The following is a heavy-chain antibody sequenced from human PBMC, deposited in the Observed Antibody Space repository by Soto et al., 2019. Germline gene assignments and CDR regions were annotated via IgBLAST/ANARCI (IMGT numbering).Heavy chain of an antibody. CDR3: AKIVVVPAASPSYFDY. V-gene: IGHV3-23*01. CDR2: ISGSGGST. CDR1: GFTFSSYA. Sequence: EVQLLESGGGLVQPGGSLRLSCAASGFTFSSYAMSWVRQAPGKGLEWVSAISGSGGSTYYADSVKGRLTISRDNSKNTLYLQMNSLRAEDTAVYYCAKIVVVPAASPSYFDYWGQGTLVTVSS. D-gene: IGHD2-2*01. J-gene: IGHJ4*02.